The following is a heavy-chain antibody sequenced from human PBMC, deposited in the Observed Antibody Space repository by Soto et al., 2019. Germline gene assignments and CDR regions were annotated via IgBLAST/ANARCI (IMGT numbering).Heavy chain of an antibody. CDR2: IWYDGGTK. CDR3: ARIDCTGNNCKPYYHYGMDV. CDR1: ALTFYTYG. D-gene: IGHD2-8*02. V-gene: IGHV3-33*01. Sequence: GGSLRLSCAASALTFYTYGMHWVRQVPGKGLQWVAIIWYDGGTKYYADSVRGRFTVSRDNSKNTLYLQMNSLRDEDTAVYYCARIDCTGNNCKPYYHYGMDVWGQGTTVTVSS. J-gene: IGHJ6*02.